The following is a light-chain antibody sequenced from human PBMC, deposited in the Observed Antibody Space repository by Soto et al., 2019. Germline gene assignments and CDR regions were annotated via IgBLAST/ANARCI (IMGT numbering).Light chain of an antibody. CDR2: GVS. CDR3: QQYNNWPHT. CDR1: QSVSSK. J-gene: IGKJ2*01. V-gene: IGKV3-15*01. Sequence: EIVLTQSPATLSLSPGERATLSCRASQSVSSKLAWFQQKPGQAPSLLIYGVSTRAIGVPVRFSGSGSGAEFTLTINSLQSEDFAVYYCQQYNNWPHTFGQGTKVDIK.